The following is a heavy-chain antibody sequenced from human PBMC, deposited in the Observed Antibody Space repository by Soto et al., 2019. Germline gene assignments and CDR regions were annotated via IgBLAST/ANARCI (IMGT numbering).Heavy chain of an antibody. CDR3: TTRECSGSRCFEDY. D-gene: IGHD2-15*01. Sequence: QLQLQESGPGLVKPSETLSLTCTVSGGSISSSNSYWGWVRQPPRKGPERIWRIYYSGSTNYNPSLKSRVTISADTSKNQVSLKLTSVTAADTAVYYCTTRECSGSRCFEDYWGQGTLVTVSS. V-gene: IGHV4-39*01. CDR2: IYYSGST. CDR1: GGSISSSNSY. J-gene: IGHJ4*02.